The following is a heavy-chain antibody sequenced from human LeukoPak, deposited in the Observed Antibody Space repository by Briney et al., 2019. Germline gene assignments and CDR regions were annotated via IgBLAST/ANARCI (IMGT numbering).Heavy chain of an antibody. D-gene: IGHD3-3*01. CDR1: GFTFSSYE. CDR2: ISSSGSTI. CDR3: ARAARFLEWLFSGVGYYYYMDV. J-gene: IGHJ6*03. V-gene: IGHV3-48*03. Sequence: GGSLRLSCAASGFTFSSYEMNWVRQAPGKGLEWVSYISSSGSTIYYADSVKGRFTISRDNAKNSLYLQMNSLRAEDTALYYCARAARFLEWLFSGVGYYYYMDVWGKGTTVTVSS.